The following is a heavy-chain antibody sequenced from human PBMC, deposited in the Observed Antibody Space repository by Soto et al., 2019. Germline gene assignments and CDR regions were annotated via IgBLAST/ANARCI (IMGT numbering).Heavy chain of an antibody. J-gene: IGHJ4*02. CDR2: IIPIFGTA. CDR3: ARGHSGIAARDY. CDR1: GGTFSSYA. V-gene: IGHV1-69*13. D-gene: IGHD6-6*01. Sequence: GAPVKVSCQASGGTFSSYAISWVRPAPGQGLEWMGGIIPIFGTANYAQKFQGRVTITADESTSTAYMELSSLRSEDTAVYYCARGHSGIAARDYWGQGTLVTVSS.